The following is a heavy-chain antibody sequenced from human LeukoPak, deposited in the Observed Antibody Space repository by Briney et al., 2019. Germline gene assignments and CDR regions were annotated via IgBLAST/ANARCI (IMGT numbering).Heavy chain of an antibody. V-gene: IGHV3-30-3*01. J-gene: IGHJ3*02. CDR1: GFTFSSYA. CDR2: ISYDGSNK. Sequence: PGGSLRLSCAASGFTFSSYAMHWVRQAPGKGLEWVAVISYDGSNKYYADSVKGRFTISRDNSKNTLYLQMNSLRAEDTAVYYCARECSSSPNDAFDIWGQGTMVTVSS. D-gene: IGHD6-6*01. CDR3: ARECSSSPNDAFDI.